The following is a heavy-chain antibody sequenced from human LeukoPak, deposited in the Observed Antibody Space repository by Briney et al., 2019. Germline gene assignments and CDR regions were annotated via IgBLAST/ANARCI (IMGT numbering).Heavy chain of an antibody. D-gene: IGHD3-9*01. CDR3: AKHVLRYFDWLFFDAFDI. Sequence: PGGSLRLSCAASGFTFSSYAMSWVRQAPGKGLEWVSAISGSGGSTYYADSVKGRFTISRDNSKNTLYLQMNSLRAEDTAVYYCAKHVLRYFDWLFFDAFDIWGQGTMVTVSS. CDR2: ISGSGGST. CDR1: GFTFSSYA. V-gene: IGHV3-23*01. J-gene: IGHJ3*02.